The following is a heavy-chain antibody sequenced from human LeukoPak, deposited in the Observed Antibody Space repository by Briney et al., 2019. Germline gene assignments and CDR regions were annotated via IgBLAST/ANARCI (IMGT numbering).Heavy chain of an antibody. CDR2: INRSGST. D-gene: IGHD1-26*01. CDR3: ASRGVAVGATVDY. Sequence: SETLSLTCAVYGGSFSGYYWSWIRQPPGKGLEWIGEINRSGSTNYNPSLKSRVTISVDTSKNQFPLKLSSVTAADTAVYYCASRGVAVGATVDYWGQGTLVTVSS. J-gene: IGHJ4*02. CDR1: GGSFSGYY. V-gene: IGHV4-34*01.